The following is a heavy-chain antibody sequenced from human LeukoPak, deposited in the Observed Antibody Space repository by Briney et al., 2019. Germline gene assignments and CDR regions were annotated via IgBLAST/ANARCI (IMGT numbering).Heavy chain of an antibody. J-gene: IGHJ6*02. CDR3: AKDRGAAAAYGGMDV. Sequence: SGGSLRLSCAASGFTFSSYAMSWVRQAPGKGLEWVSVIYSGGTTYYADSVKGRFTISRDNSKNTLYLQMNSLRAEDTAVYYCAKDRGAAAAYGGMDVWGRGTTVTVSS. D-gene: IGHD6-13*01. CDR1: GFTFSSYA. CDR2: IYSGGTT. V-gene: IGHV3-23*03.